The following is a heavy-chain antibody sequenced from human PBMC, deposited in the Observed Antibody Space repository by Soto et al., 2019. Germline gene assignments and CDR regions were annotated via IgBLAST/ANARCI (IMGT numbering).Heavy chain of an antibody. CDR2: ISAYNGNT. J-gene: IGHJ4*02. Sequence: QVQLVQSGAEVKKPGASVKVSCKASGYTFTSYGISWVRQAPGQGLDWMGWISAYNGNTNYARKLQGRVTMTTDTSTSTAYKELRSLRSEDTAVYYCARVGSWIQLPYLDYWGQGTLVTVSS. D-gene: IGHD5-18*01. CDR1: GYTFTSYG. V-gene: IGHV1-18*01. CDR3: ARVGSWIQLPYLDY.